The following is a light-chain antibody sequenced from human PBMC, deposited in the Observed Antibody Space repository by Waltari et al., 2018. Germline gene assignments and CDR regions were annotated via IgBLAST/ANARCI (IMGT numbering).Light chain of an antibody. CDR2: RAS. CDR3: QLYNSYVMYT. Sequence: DIQMSQSPSTLSASVGDRVTITCRASQRISTWLAWYQQKPGKAPKLLISRASTVESGVPSRFAGSGSGTEFTLTISSLQPDDFGTYYCQLYNSYVMYTFGQGTKLDIK. V-gene: IGKV1-5*03. J-gene: IGKJ2*01. CDR1: QRISTW.